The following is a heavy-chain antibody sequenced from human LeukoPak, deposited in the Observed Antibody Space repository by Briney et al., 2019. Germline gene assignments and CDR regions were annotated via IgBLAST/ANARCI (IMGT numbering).Heavy chain of an antibody. V-gene: IGHV3-23*01. J-gene: IGHJ5*01. D-gene: IGHD1-26*01. Sequence: GRSLRLSCAGSGFIFSTLAMSWVRQGPGKGLEWVSSISGSGRTYYADSVKGRFTISRDNSKNTLYLQMNTVRAEDTAVYYCAKDGQAGTTSPASLDSWGQGTLVTVSS. CDR1: GFIFSTLA. CDR3: AKDGQAGTTSPASLDS. CDR2: ISGSGRT.